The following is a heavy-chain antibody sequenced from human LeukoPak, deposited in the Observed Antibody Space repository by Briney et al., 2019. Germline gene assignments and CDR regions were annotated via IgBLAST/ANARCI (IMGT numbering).Heavy chain of an antibody. Sequence: SLRLSCAASGFSFISCGMHWVRQAPGKGLEWVGVISDDGRRKDYADSVKGRFTISRDNSKDTLYLQMNSLRAEDTAVYYCAKRPSDYGDYVSYFDYWGQGTLVTVSS. CDR3: AKRPSDYGDYVSYFDY. D-gene: IGHD4-17*01. J-gene: IGHJ4*02. V-gene: IGHV3-30*18. CDR2: ISDDGRRK. CDR1: GFSFISCG.